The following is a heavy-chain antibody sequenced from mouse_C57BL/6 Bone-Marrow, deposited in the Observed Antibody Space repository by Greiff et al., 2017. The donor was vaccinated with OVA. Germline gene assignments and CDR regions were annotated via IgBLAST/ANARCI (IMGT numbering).Heavy chain of an antibody. V-gene: IGHV2-6-1*01. D-gene: IGHD1-1*01. CDR2: IWSDGST. CDR3: ARHGYYGSSPYAMDY. J-gene: IGHJ4*01. CDR1: GFSLTSYG. Sequence: QVHVKQSGPGLVAPSQSLSITCTVSGFSLTSYGVHWVRQPPGKGLEWLVVIWSDGSTTYNSALKSRLSISKDNSKSQVFLKMNSLQTDDTAMYYCARHGYYGSSPYAMDYWGQGTSVTVSS.